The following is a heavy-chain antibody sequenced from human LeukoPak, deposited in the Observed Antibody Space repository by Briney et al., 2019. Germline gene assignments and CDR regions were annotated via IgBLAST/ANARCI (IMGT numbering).Heavy chain of an antibody. V-gene: IGHV3-7*01. CDR1: GFTFSIYW. CDR2: INQGGSEK. Sequence: GGSLRLSCAASGFTFSIYWMSWVRQAPGKGLEWVANINQGGSEKYYVDSVEGRFTISRDNAKNSLYLQMNSLRAEDTALYYCARAASTGTVDYWGQGTLVTVSS. J-gene: IGHJ4*02. D-gene: IGHD6-13*01. CDR3: ARAASTGTVDY.